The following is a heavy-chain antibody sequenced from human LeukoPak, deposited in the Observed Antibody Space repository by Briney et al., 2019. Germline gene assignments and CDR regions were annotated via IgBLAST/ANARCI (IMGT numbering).Heavy chain of an antibody. CDR1: GGSISSYY. D-gene: IGHD6-19*01. CDR2: IHYSGST. V-gene: IGHV4-59*01. CDR3: ARDYSSGYYGMDV. J-gene: IGHJ6*02. Sequence: PSETLSLTCTVSGGSISSYYWSWIRQPPGKGLEWIGYIHYSGSTNYNPSLKSRVTISVDTSKNQFSLKLSSVTAADTAVYYCARDYSSGYYGMDVWGQGTTVTVSS.